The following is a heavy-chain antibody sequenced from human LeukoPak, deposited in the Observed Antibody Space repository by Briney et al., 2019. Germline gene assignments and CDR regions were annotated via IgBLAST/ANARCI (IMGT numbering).Heavy chain of an antibody. CDR1: GFTFSSYW. D-gene: IGHD3-16*01. CDR2: INSDGSRT. J-gene: IGHJ4*02. Sequence: GGSLRLSCAASGFTFSSYWMHWVRQAPGKGLVWVSRINSDGSRTTYADSVKGRFTISRDNSKNTLYLQMNSLRAEDTAVYYCAKTRGGGGYYYFDYWGQGTLVTVSS. V-gene: IGHV3-74*01. CDR3: AKTRGGGGYYYFDY.